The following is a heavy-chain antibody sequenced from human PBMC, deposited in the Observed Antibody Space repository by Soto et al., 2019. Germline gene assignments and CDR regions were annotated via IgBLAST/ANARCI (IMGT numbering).Heavy chain of an antibody. CDR3: AYLPCSGGSCYWFSFSGMDV. Sequence: QITLKESGPTLVKPTQTLTLTCTFSGFSLSTSGVGVAWIRQPPGKALEWLALIYWDDDKRYRPSLESRLTTTKDTYKTQVVLTMTNMDSVDTATYSCAYLPCSGGSCYWFSFSGMDVWGQGTTVTVSS. D-gene: IGHD2-15*01. CDR1: GFSLSTSGVG. V-gene: IGHV2-5*02. CDR2: IYWDDDK. J-gene: IGHJ6*02.